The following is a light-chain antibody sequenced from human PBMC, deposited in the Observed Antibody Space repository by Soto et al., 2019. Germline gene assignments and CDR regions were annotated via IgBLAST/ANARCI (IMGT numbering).Light chain of an antibody. V-gene: IGLV2-14*01. Sequence: QSALTQPASMSGSPGQSITISCTGTSSDVGGYNYVFWYQQHPGKAPKLMIYDVSNRPSGVSNRFSGSKSANTASLTISGLQAEDEADYYCSSYTSSSTLVVFGGGTKLTVL. CDR3: SSYTSSSTLVV. J-gene: IGLJ2*01. CDR2: DVS. CDR1: SSDVGGYNY.